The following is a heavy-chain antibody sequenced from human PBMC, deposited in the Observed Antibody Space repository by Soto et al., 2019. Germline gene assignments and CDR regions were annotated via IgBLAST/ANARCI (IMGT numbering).Heavy chain of an antibody. J-gene: IGHJ6*02. CDR3: ARARQQLVLRYYYYYGMDV. CDR1: GGSFSGYY. Sequence: SETLSLTCAVYGGSFSGYYWSWIRQPPWKGLEWIGEINHSGSTNYNPSLKSRVTISVDTSKNQFSLKLSSVTAADTAVYYCARARQQLVLRYYYYYGMDVWGQGTTVS. D-gene: IGHD6-13*01. V-gene: IGHV4-34*01. CDR2: INHSGST.